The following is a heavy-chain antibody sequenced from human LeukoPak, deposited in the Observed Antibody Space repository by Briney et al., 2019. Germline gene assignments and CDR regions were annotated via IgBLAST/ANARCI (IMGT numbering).Heavy chain of an antibody. CDR3: AGRGYSYGYPPRY. Sequence: PGGSLRLSCAASGFTVSSNYMSWVRQAPGKGLEWVSVIYSGGSTYYADSVKGRFTISRDNSKNTLYLQMNSLRAEDTAAYYCAGRGYSYGYPPRYWGQGTLVTVSS. V-gene: IGHV3-66*01. J-gene: IGHJ4*02. D-gene: IGHD5-18*01. CDR2: IYSGGST. CDR1: GFTVSSNY.